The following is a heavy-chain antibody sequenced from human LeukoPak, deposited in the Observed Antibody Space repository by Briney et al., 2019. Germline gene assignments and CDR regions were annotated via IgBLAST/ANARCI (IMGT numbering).Heavy chain of an antibody. CDR2: ISSSSSYM. V-gene: IGHV3-21*01. J-gene: IGHJ6*03. Sequence: GGSLRLSCAASGFTFSSYSMNWVRQAPGKGLEWVSSISSSSSYMYYADSVKGRFTISRDNAKNSLYLQMNSLRAEDTAVYYCARDRQEDYYMDVWGKGTTVTVSS. CDR3: ARDRQEDYYMDV. CDR1: GFTFSSYS.